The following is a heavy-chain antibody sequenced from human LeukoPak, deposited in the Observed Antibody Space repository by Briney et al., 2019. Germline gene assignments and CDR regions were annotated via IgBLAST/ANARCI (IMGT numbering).Heavy chain of an antibody. V-gene: IGHV4-59*01. CDR2: IYYSGST. J-gene: IGHJ6*03. CDR3: ARGQRGYSGYGNYYYYMDV. Sequence: TSETLSLTCSVSGGSISSYYWSWIRQPPGKGLEWIGYIYYSGSTNYNPSLKSRVTISVDTSKNQFSLKLSSVTAADTAVYYCARGQRGYSGYGNYYYYMDVWGKGTTVTISS. D-gene: IGHD5-12*01. CDR1: GGSISSYY.